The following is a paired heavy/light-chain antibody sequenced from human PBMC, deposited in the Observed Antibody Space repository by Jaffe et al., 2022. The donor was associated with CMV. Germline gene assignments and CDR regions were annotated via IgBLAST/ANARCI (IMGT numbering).Heavy chain of an antibody. Sequence: QVQLVQSGAEVKKPGASVKVSCKTSGYRFIDYHMHWVRQAPGQGLEWMGWINPQNGDTHYAPKFQGRVTMTRDTSISTFYMDLSRLRSDDTAVYYCATLGYCTGLSCQVFDFWGQGTLVTASS. CDR1: GYRFIDYH. CDR2: INPQNGDT. V-gene: IGHV1-2*02. CDR3: ATLGYCTGLSCQVFDF. J-gene: IGHJ4*02. D-gene: IGHD2-8*02.
Light chain of an antibody. V-gene: IGKV4-1*01. CDR2: WAS. CDR1: QNILYNSNNKNF. CDR3: QQFYDTPYT. J-gene: IGKJ2*01. Sequence: DIVMTQSPDSLAVSLGERATINCKSSQNILYNSNNKNFLTWYQQKPGQPPKLLIYWASTRESGVPDRFSGSGSGTDFTLTISSLQAEDVAVYYCQQFYDTPYTFGQGTKLEIK.